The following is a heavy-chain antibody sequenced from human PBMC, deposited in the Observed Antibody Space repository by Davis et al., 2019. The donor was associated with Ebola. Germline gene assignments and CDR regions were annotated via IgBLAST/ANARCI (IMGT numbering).Heavy chain of an antibody. D-gene: IGHD3-3*01. Sequence: GESLKISCAASGFTFRIYAMHWVRQAPGKGLEWVAVVSHSERERFYADSVKGRFTISRDNSENTLYLQMSSLTVDDTAVYYCVRAVFHEVLDYWGQGTPVTVSS. V-gene: IGHV3-30*04. CDR1: GFTFRIYA. CDR3: VRAVFHEVLDY. CDR2: VSHSERER. J-gene: IGHJ4*02.